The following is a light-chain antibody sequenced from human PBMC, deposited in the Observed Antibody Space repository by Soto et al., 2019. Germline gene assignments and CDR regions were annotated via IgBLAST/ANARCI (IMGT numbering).Light chain of an antibody. CDR1: QSISSN. CDR3: QQYYTAQLT. J-gene: IGKJ3*01. V-gene: IGKV3-15*01. Sequence: EILMTQSQDTLSVSLGERATLSCRASQSISSNLAWYQQKPGQAPRLLIYGATTRATGVPARFSGGRSGTEFTLTISSLQSEDVAVYYCQQYYTAQLTFGPGTKVDIK. CDR2: GAT.